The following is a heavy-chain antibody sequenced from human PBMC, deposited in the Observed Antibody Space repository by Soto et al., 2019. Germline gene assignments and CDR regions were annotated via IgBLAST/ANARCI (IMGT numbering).Heavy chain of an antibody. J-gene: IGHJ5*02. Sequence: EVQLLESGGSLVQPGGSLRLSCAASGFTFSTFAMNWVRQAPGEGLEWVSNISGSGGNTQYADSVKGRVTISRDNSKNTLYLQMNTLRAEDTAVYYCVKCDVLMTTPGGWWNWFDPWGQGTLVIVSS. CDR3: VKCDVLMTTPGGWWNWFDP. V-gene: IGHV3-23*01. CDR2: ISGSGGNT. CDR1: GFTFSTFA. D-gene: IGHD4-17*01.